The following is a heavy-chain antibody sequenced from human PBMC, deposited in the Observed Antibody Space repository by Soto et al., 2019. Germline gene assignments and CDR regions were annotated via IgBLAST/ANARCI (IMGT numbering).Heavy chain of an antibody. V-gene: IGHV1-18*01. CDR2: ISTYSGDT. Sequence: QVHLVQSGVEVKTPGASVKVSCQASGYTFFTYDISWVRQAPGQGLEWMGWISTYSGDTKYAQKFQGRVTMTTDTSTTTAYLELRSLRSDDTAVYYWARHHVPTTSENWFDPWGQGTLVTVSS. J-gene: IGHJ5*02. CDR1: GYTFFTYD. D-gene: IGHD5-12*01. CDR3: ARHHVPTTSENWFDP.